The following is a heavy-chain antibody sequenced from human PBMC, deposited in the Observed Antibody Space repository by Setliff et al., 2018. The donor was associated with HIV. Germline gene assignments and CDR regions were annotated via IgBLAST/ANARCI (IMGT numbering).Heavy chain of an antibody. J-gene: IGHJ4*01. CDR2: INPETGDP. D-gene: IGHD2-21*01. V-gene: IGHV1-2*02. CDR1: GYRFIGHY. Sequence: PGASVKVSCKTSGYRFIGHYLHWVRLAPGQGPEWVGWINPETGDPNYAQKFRGRVLMTRDTSITTAFLHVAKLTSGDTAIYYCATGIPSDLDYWGQGTLVTV. CDR3: ATGIPSDLDY.